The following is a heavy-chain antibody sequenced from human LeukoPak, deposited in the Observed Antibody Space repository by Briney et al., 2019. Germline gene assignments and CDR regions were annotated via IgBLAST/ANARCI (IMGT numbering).Heavy chain of an antibody. CDR1: GGSVSSDDYS. CDR2: IFHSAST. J-gene: IGHJ4*02. V-gene: IGHV4-30-2*03. CDR3: ARHLWSSASHFDY. Sequence: SETLSLTCAVSGGSVSSDDYSWGWIRQPPGKGLEWIGYIFHSASTYHNLSLKSRVTISVDTSKNQFSLKLSSVTAADTAVYYCARHLWSSASHFDYWGQGTLVTVSS. D-gene: IGHD2-2*01.